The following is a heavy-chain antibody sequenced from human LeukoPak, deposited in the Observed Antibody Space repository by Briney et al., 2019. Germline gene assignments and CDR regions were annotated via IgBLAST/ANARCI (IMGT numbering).Heavy chain of an antibody. D-gene: IGHD7-27*01. CDR1: GFTFSGSA. Sequence: GGSLRLSCAASGFTFSGSAMHWLRQASGKGLEWVGRFRSKANSYATADAASVKGRVTISRDDSKNTAYLQMNSLKTEDTAVYYCTRHPPYLPGDYYYYYMDVWGKGTTVTVSS. CDR3: TRHPPYLPGDYYYYYMDV. V-gene: IGHV3-73*01. J-gene: IGHJ6*03. CDR2: FRSKANSYAT.